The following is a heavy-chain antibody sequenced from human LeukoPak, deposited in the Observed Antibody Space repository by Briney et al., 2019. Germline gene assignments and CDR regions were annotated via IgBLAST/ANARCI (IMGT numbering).Heavy chain of an antibody. CDR1: GYTFTSYY. J-gene: IGHJ4*02. CDR2: INPSGGST. Sequence: ASVKVSCTASGYTFTSYYLHWVRQAPGQGLEWMGIINPSGGSTSYAQKFQDRVTMTRDTSTSTVYLELSSLRSEDTAMYYCARRGSYYNVADYWGQGTLVTVSP. V-gene: IGHV1-46*01. CDR3: ARRGSYYNVADY. D-gene: IGHD1-26*01.